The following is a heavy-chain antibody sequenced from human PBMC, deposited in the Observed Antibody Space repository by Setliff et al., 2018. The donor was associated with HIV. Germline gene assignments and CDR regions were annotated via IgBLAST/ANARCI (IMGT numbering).Heavy chain of an antibody. Sequence: SETLSLTCTVSGGSISNYYWSWLRQPPGKGLEWIGYISYTGSTNYNPPLKSRVTISVDTSKSQFSLKLTSVAAADTAVYYCARDSGGYNYGFAVGSFDYWGQGALVTVSS. V-gene: IGHV4-59*01. CDR2: ISYTGST. D-gene: IGHD5-18*01. CDR1: GGSISNYY. J-gene: IGHJ4*02. CDR3: ARDSGGYNYGFAVGSFDY.